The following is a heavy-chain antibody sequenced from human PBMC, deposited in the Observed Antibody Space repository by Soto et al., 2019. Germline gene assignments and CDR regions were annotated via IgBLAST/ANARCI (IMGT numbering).Heavy chain of an antibody. D-gene: IGHD2-2*01. V-gene: IGHV2-26*01. J-gene: IGHJ6*02. CDR2: IFSNDEK. CDR3: ARVVVVPAATGYYYYGMDV. Sequence: QVTLKESGPVLVKPTETLTLTCTVSGFSLSNARMGVSWIRQPPGKALEWLAHIFSNDEKSYSTSLKSRLTITKDTYKSQVVLTMTNMDPVDTATYYCARVVVVPAATGYYYYGMDVWGQGTTVTVSS. CDR1: GFSLSNARMG.